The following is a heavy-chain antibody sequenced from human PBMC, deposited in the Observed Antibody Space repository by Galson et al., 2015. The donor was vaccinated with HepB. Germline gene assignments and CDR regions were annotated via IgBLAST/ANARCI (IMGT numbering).Heavy chain of an antibody. Sequence: SETLSLTCTVSGGSISSYYWSWIRQPPGKGLEWIGYIYYSGSTNYNPSLKSRVTISVDTSKNQFSLKLSSVTAADTAVYYCARLGIAAAGTQEGNFDYWGQGTLVTVSS. D-gene: IGHD6-13*01. CDR1: GGSISSYY. J-gene: IGHJ4*02. CDR3: ARLGIAAAGTQEGNFDY. V-gene: IGHV4-59*12. CDR2: IYYSGST.